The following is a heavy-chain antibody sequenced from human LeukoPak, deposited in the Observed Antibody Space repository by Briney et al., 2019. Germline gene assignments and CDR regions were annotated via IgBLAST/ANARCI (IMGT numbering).Heavy chain of an antibody. V-gene: IGHV3-11*06. CDR1: GFTFSDYY. CDR2: ISSSSSYT. CDR3: AREGLTVTIIDY. D-gene: IGHD4-11*01. Sequence: PGGSLRLSCAASGFTFSDYYMSWIRQAPGKGLEWVSYISSSSSYTNYADSVKGRFTISRDNAKNSLYLQMNSLRAEDTAVYYCAREGLTVTIIDYWGQGTLVTVSS. J-gene: IGHJ4*02.